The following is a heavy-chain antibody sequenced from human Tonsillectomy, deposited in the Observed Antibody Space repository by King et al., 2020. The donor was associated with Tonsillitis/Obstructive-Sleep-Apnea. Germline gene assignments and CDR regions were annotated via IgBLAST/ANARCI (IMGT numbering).Heavy chain of an antibody. V-gene: IGHV1-46*01. D-gene: IGHD2-15*01. CDR3: ARDDKDDRYFDY. CDR1: GYTFTRYY. CDR2: INPSDGVT. Sequence: VQLVQSGAEVKKPGASLKVSCKAYGYTFTRYYIDWVRQAPGQGLEWMGIINPSDGVTTYAQKFQGRVTMTRDTSTKTVHMELSTLRSEDTAVYYCARDDKDDRYFDYWGQGTLVTVSS. J-gene: IGHJ4*02.